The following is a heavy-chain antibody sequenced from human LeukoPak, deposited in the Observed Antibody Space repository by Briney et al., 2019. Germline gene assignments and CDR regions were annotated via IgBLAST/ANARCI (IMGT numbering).Heavy chain of an antibody. CDR3: AKDSYSKGDF. CDR2: ISYDGSNK. CDR1: GFAFRTYA. J-gene: IGHJ4*02. Sequence: AGGSLRLSCAASGFAFRTYAMHWVRQAPGKGLEWVAVISYDGSNKYYADSVKGRFTISRDNAKNSLYLQMNSLRAEDTAVYYCAKDSYSKGDFWGQGVLVTVSS. D-gene: IGHD6-13*01. V-gene: IGHV3-30-3*01.